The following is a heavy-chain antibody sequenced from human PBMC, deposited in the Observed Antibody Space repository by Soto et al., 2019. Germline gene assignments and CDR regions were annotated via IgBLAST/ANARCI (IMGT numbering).Heavy chain of an antibody. CDR2: INHSGST. J-gene: IGHJ5*02. CDR3: ARGHKPAVESWFEP. Sequence: QVQLQQWGAGLLKPSETLSLTCAVYGGSFSGYYWSWIRHPPGKGLEWMGEINHSGSTNYNQSLKRRVTISVDTSTKPFSLKLSSVTAADTAVYYCARGHKPAVESWFEPWGQGTLVTVSS. CDR1: GGSFSGYY. D-gene: IGHD6-19*01. V-gene: IGHV4-34*01.